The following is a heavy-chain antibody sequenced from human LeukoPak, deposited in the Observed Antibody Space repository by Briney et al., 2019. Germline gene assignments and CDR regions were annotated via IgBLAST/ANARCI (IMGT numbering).Heavy chain of an antibody. V-gene: IGHV3-23*01. CDR2: ISGSGGST. J-gene: IGHJ4*02. CDR1: GFTFSSYG. D-gene: IGHD3-10*01. Sequence: GGTLRLSCAASGFTFSSYGMSWVRQAPGKGLEWVSAISGSGGSTYYADSVKGRFTISRDNSKNTLYLQMNSLRAEDTAVYYCARALLWFGELLEEYYFDYWGQGTLVTVSS. CDR3: ARALLWFGELLEEYYFDY.